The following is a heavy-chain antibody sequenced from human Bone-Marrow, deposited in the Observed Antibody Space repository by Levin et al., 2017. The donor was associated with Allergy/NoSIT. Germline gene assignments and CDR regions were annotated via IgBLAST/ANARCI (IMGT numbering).Heavy chain of an antibody. CDR3: ARLGSRVVVAATPAVSRFDP. J-gene: IGHJ5*02. Sequence: PSETLSLTCAVYGGSFSGYYWSWIRQPPGKGLEWIGEINHSGSTNYNPSLKSRVTISVDTSKNQFSLKLSSVTAADTAVYYCARLGSRVVVAATPAVSRFDPWGQGTLVTVSS. V-gene: IGHV4-34*01. CDR1: GGSFSGYY. D-gene: IGHD2-15*01. CDR2: INHSGST.